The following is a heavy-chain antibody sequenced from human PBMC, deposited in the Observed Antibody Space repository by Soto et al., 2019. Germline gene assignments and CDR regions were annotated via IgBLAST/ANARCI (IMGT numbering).Heavy chain of an antibody. V-gene: IGHV3-73*01. CDR2: IRRKADSYET. CDR3: TRPNRHDYSSFNY. D-gene: IGHD4-4*01. Sequence: EVQLVESGGGLVQPGGSLKLSCAASGFTFSGSTMNWVRQASGKGLEWVGLIRRKADSYETVYAASVKGRFTISRDDSKNMAYLQMNSLRTEDTAVYYCTRPNRHDYSSFNYWGQGTLVPVSS. CDR1: GFTFSGST. J-gene: IGHJ4*02.